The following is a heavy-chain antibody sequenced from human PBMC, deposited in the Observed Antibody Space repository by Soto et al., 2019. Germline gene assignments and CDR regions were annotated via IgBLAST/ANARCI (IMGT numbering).Heavy chain of an antibody. Sequence: GGSLRLSCAASGFTFSSYSMNWVRQAPGKGLEWVSSISSSSSYIYYADSVKGRFTISRDNAKNSLYLQMNSLRAVDTAVYYCARDQRYNWNYYFDYWGQGTLVTVSS. CDR1: GFTFSSYS. CDR3: ARDQRYNWNYYFDY. D-gene: IGHD1-7*01. V-gene: IGHV3-21*01. J-gene: IGHJ4*02. CDR2: ISSSSSYI.